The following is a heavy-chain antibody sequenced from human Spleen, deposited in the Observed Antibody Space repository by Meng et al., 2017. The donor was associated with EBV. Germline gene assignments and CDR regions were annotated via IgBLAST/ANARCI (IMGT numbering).Heavy chain of an antibody. CDR3: ASSLYSSSRVNWFDP. D-gene: IGHD6-13*01. V-gene: IGHV4-30-4*01. J-gene: IGHJ5*02. CDR1: GGSISSGDYY. CDR2: IFFGGST. Sequence: QVQLRESGPGLGQPSQTLSLPCAVSGGSISSGDYYWSWIRQPPGTGLEWIGYIFFGGSTNYNPSLKSRVTMSVDTSKNQFSLKLSSVTAADTAVYYCASSLYSSSRVNWFDPWGQGALVTVSS.